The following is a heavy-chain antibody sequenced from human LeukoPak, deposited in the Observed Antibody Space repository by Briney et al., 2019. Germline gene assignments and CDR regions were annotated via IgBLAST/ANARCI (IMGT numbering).Heavy chain of an antibody. J-gene: IGHJ4*02. V-gene: IGHV3-30*03. CDR1: GFTFSNYG. D-gene: IGHD5-18*01. CDR2: ISYDGSNK. Sequence: GGSLRLSCAASGFTFSNYGMHWVRQAPGKGLEWVAVISYDGSNKYYVDSVKGRFTISRDNSKNTLYLQMNSLRAEDTAVYYCARHLSGVTGYTYGRGIDYWGQGTLVTVSS. CDR3: ARHLSGVTGYTYGRGIDY.